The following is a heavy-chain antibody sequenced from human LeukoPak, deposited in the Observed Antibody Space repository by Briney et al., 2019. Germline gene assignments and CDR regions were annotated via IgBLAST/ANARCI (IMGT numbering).Heavy chain of an antibody. V-gene: IGHV1-2*02. J-gene: IGHJ6*03. CDR1: GYTFTGYY. D-gene: IGHD6-13*01. Sequence: ASVKVSCKASGYTFTGYYMHWVRQAPGQGLEWMGWINPNSGGTNYAQKFQGRVTMTRDTSISTAYMELSRLRSDDTAVYYCARGQRGSRGLNYYYYYMDVWGKGTTVTISS. CDR3: ARGQRGSRGLNYYYYYMDV. CDR2: INPNSGGT.